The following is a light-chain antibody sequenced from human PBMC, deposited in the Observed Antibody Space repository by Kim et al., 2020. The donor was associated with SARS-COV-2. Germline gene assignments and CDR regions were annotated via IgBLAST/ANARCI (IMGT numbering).Light chain of an antibody. J-gene: IGKJ1*01. V-gene: IGKV3-15*01. Sequence: FVPRGETPTPSCAARRGVSSNVSCYQQNPGQPPRLLFDGASTGATGIPTRCGGSGSGTEFPLTISRLSSEDFAVYCCQQYNNWPTFGKGTKVDIK. CDR1: RGVSSN. CDR2: GAS. CDR3: QQYNNWPT.